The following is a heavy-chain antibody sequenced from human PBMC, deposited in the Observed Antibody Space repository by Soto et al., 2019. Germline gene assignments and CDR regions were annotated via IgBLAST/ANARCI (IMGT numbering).Heavy chain of an antibody. D-gene: IGHD6-25*01. CDR1: GYTFTSYA. V-gene: IGHV7-4-1*01. CDR2: INTNTGNP. Sequence: GASVKVSCKASGYTFTSYAMNWVRQAPGQGLEWMGWINTNTGNPTYAQGFTGRFVFSLDTSVSTAYLQICSLKAEDTAVYYCASDGGGIAAAGHYYYFSGMDVWGQGTTVTVSS. J-gene: IGHJ6*02. CDR3: ASDGGGIAAAGHYYYFSGMDV.